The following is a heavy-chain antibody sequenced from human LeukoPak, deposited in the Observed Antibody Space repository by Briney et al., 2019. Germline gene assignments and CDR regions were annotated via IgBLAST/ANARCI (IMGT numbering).Heavy chain of an antibody. CDR2: IYYSGSY. CDR1: GGSISSSNYY. CDR3: ARVGATDGYCFDY. V-gene: IGHV4-39*01. J-gene: IGHJ4*02. Sequence: SETLSLTCTVSGGSISSSNYYWGWLRQPPGRGLVWLGSIYYSGSYYCNPSLKSRVTIALDTSKNQCSRKLGSVTDADTAVYYCARVGATDGYCFDYWGQGSLVTVSS. D-gene: IGHD1-26*01.